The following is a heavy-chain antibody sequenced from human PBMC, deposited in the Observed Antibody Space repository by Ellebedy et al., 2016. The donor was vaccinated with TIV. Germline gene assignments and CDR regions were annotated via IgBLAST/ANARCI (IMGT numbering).Heavy chain of an antibody. D-gene: IGHD3-16*01. CDR2: IDWDEDT. Sequence: SGPTLVKPTETFTLTCTFSGFSLSTGGMCINWIRQPHGKALEWLARIDWDEDTYYSTSLQSRLTISQDRTRNQVVLTMTSMDADDSGMYFCAREDGEFSYALDSWGQGILVTVST. CDR1: GFSLSTGGMC. J-gene: IGHJ4*02. V-gene: IGHV2-70*11. CDR3: AREDGEFSYALDS.